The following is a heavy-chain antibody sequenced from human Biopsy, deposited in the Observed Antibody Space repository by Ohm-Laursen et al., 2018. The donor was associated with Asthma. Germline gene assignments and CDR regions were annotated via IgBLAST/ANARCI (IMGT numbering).Heavy chain of an antibody. J-gene: IGHJ4*02. CDR3: AKDERAYYGSDSKYMQPVPLGD. CDR1: GFRFSSYA. Sequence: SLRLSCAASGFRFSSYAMHWVRQAPGKGLEWVALITYDGSKTIYGDSVRGRFTVSRDKSDNTLYLQMNSLTAEDTAVYHCAKDERAYYGSDSKYMQPVPLGDWGQGTVVSVSA. D-gene: IGHD2-21*01. CDR2: ITYDGSKT. V-gene: IGHV3-30*07.